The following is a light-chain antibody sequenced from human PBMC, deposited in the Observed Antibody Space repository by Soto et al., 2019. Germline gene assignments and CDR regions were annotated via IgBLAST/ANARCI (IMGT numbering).Light chain of an antibody. J-gene: IGKJ4*01. CDR2: DAY. CDR1: QSFRGL. Sequence: EIVLTQSPGTLSLSPGERATLSCRASQSFRGLLAWYQQKPGQAPRLLIYDAYNRATGIPPRFSGSRSGPDFTLTISSLQPEDFATYYCQQSYSSPPVTFGGGTKVDIK. V-gene: IGKV3-11*01. CDR3: QQSYSSPPVT.